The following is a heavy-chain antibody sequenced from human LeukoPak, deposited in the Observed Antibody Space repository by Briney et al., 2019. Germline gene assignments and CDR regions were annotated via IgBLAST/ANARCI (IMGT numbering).Heavy chain of an antibody. CDR2: ISYDGSNK. CDR1: GFTFSSYG. Sequence: GRSLRLSCAASGFTFSSYGMHWVRQAPGKGLEGVAVISYDGSNKYYADSVKGRFTISRDNSKNTLYLQMNSLRAEDTAVYYCAKVGCSSTSCSLTWYYYGMDVWGKGTTVTVSS. D-gene: IGHD2-2*01. J-gene: IGHJ6*04. V-gene: IGHV3-30*18. CDR3: AKVGCSSTSCSLTWYYYGMDV.